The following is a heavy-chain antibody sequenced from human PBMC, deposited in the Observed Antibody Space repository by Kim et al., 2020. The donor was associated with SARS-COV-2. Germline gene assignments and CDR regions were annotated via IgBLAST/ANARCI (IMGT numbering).Heavy chain of an antibody. CDR1: GFTFDDYA. CDR2: ISWNSGSI. D-gene: IGHD3-10*01. CDR3: AKDIFPVYYGSRSYEYYFYAMDV. V-gene: IGHV3-9*01. J-gene: IGHJ6*02. Sequence: GGSLRLSCAASGFTFDDYAMHWVRQAPGKGLEWVSGISWNSGSIGYADSVKGGYTFSRANAKTSLYLQMNSLRAEYTTLYSCAKDIFPVYYGSRSYEYYFYAMDVWGQGTTVTVSS.